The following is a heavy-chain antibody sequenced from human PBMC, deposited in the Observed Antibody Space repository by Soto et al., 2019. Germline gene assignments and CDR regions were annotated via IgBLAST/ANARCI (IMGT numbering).Heavy chain of an antibody. V-gene: IGHV3-30-3*01. CDR3: ARVSIEGVITAYYFDY. J-gene: IGHJ4*02. CDR1: GFTFSSYA. CDR2: ISFDGSNK. Sequence: QVRLVESGGGVVQPGKSLRLSCAASGFTFSSYAMHWVRQAPGKGLEWVAVISFDGSNKYYADSVKGRFTISRDNSKNTLHLQMNSLRAEDTALYYWARVSIEGVITAYYFDYWGQGTLVTVSS. D-gene: IGHD3-22*01.